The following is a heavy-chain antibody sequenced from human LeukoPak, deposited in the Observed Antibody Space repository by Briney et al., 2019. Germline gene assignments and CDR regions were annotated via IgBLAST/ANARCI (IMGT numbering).Heavy chain of an antibody. D-gene: IGHD3-22*01. CDR1: GYTFTSYG. CDR2: ISAYNGNT. V-gene: IGHV1-18*01. J-gene: IGHJ3*02. Sequence: ASVKVSCKASGYTFTSYGISWVRQAPGQGLEWMGWISAYNGNTNYAQKVQGRVTMTTDTSTSTAYMELRSLRSDDTAVYYCARVFGRGWLLPNDAFDIWGQGTMVTVSS. CDR3: ARVFGRGWLLPNDAFDI.